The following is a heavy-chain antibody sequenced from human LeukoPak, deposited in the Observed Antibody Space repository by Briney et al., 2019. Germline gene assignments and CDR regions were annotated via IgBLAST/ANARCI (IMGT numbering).Heavy chain of an antibody. V-gene: IGHV4-59*01. J-gene: IGHJ5*02. Sequence: PSETLSLTCTVSGGSISSYYWSWIRQPPGKGLEWIGYIYYSGSTNYNPSPKSRVTISVDTSKNQFSLKLSSVTAADTAVYYCASGVYSSGWYWFDPWGQGTLVTVSS. CDR1: GGSISSYY. CDR2: IYYSGST. CDR3: ASGVYSSGWYWFDP. D-gene: IGHD6-19*01.